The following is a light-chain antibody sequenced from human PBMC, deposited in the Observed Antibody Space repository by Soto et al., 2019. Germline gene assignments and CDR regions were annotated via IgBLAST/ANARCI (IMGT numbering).Light chain of an antibody. Sequence: IVLTQSPGTLSLSPGEGATLSCRASQPVNSGYLAWYQQKPGQAPRLLMYGVSTRDTGIPDRFSGSGAGPDFTLTISSLQSEDFAVYYCQQYNNWPRTFGQGTKVDIK. J-gene: IGKJ1*01. CDR3: QQYNNWPRT. CDR2: GVS. CDR1: QPVNSGY. V-gene: IGKV3-20*01.